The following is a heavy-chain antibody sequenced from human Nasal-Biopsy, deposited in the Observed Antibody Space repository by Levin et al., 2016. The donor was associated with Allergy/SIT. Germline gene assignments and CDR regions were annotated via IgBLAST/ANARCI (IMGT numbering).Heavy chain of an antibody. CDR3: VRQGIYTYGEDF. CDR2: IYYDGTS. D-gene: IGHD5-18*01. J-gene: IGHJ4*02. V-gene: IGHV4-39*01. CDR1: GVSISSKIHY. Sequence: SETLSLTCTVSGVSISSKIHYWGWIRQPPGKGLEWLGNIYYDGTSYSNPSLKSRLAISVDTSTNQFSLHLNSVTAADTAVYYCVRQGIYTYGEDFWGQGTLVTVSS.